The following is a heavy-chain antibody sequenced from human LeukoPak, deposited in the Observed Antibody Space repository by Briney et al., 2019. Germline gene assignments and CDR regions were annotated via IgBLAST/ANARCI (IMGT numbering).Heavy chain of an antibody. V-gene: IGHV3-33*06. Sequence: GGSLRLSCAASGFTFRSYGMHWVRQAPGKGLEWVATIWYDGGNKFYADAVKGRFTISRDNSKNTLYLQMSSLRVGDTAVYYCAKDTSGYTDAFDIWGQGTMVTVSS. CDR2: IWYDGGNK. D-gene: IGHD3-16*02. CDR1: GFTFRSYG. CDR3: AKDTSGYTDAFDI. J-gene: IGHJ3*02.